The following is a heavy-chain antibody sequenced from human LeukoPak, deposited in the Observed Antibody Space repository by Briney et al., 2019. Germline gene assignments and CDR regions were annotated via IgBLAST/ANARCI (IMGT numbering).Heavy chain of an antibody. CDR2: INPNSGGT. J-gene: IGHJ5*02. D-gene: IGHD3-22*01. V-gene: IGHV1-2*06. CDR1: GYTFTGYY. CDR3: ARVVYDSSGYYYNWFDP. Sequence: ASVKVSCKASGYTFTGYYMHWVRQAPGQGLEWMGRINPNSGGTNYAQKFQGRVTMTRDTSISTAYMELSGLRSDDTAVYYCARVVYDSSGYYYNWFDPWGQGTLVTVSS.